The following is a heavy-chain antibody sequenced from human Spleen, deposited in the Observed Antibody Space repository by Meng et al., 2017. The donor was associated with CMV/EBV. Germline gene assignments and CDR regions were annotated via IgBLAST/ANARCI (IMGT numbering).Heavy chain of an antibody. CDR2: IRSRANSYAT. Sequence: GESLKISCAASGFSVSSNYMAWVRQASGKGLEWVGRIRSRANSYATDYAASVRGRFTISRDDSRNTAYLQMNGLKTEDTAVYYCTRRPNYYDAGGYYYYFDYWGQGTLVTVSS. CDR1: GFSVSSNY. D-gene: IGHD3-22*01. V-gene: IGHV3-73*01. J-gene: IGHJ4*02. CDR3: TRRPNYYDAGGYYYYFDY.